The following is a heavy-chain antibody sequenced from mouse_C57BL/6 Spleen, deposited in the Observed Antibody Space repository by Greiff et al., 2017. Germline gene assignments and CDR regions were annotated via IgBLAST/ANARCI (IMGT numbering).Heavy chain of an antibody. CDR1: GYSITSGYY. Sequence: VQLKESGPGLVKPSQSLSLTCSVTGYSITSGYYWNWIRQFPGNKLEWMGYISYDGSNNYNPSLKNRISITRDTSKNQFFLKLNSVTTEDTATYYCARETTVNFDYWGQGTTLTVSS. J-gene: IGHJ2*01. CDR2: ISYDGSN. D-gene: IGHD1-1*01. V-gene: IGHV3-6*01. CDR3: ARETTVNFDY.